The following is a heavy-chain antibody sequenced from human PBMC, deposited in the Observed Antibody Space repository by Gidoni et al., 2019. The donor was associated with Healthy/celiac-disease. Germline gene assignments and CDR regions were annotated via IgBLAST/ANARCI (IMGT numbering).Heavy chain of an antibody. CDR3: ATVTYGDYPNDAFDI. D-gene: IGHD4-17*01. Sequence: QVQLQESGPGLVKPSQTLSLTCTVAGGSIRRGGYYCSWIRQHPGKGLEWIGYIYYSGSTYYNPSLKSRVTISVDTSKNQFSLKLSSVTAADTAVYYCATVTYGDYPNDAFDIWGQGTMVTVSS. J-gene: IGHJ3*02. CDR2: IYYSGST. CDR1: GGSIRRGGYY. V-gene: IGHV4-31*03.